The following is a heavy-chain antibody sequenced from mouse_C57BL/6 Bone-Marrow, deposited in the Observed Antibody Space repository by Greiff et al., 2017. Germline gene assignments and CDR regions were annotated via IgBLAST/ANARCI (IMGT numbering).Heavy chain of an antibody. CDR1: GYSITSGYY. J-gene: IGHJ2*01. CDR2: ISYDGSN. CDR3: ARAYYDYDVDYFDY. D-gene: IGHD2-4*01. Sequence: ESGPGLVKPSPSLSLTCSVTGYSITSGYYWNWIRQFPGNKLEWMGYISYDGSNNYNPSLKNRISITRDTSKNQFFLKLNSVTTEDTATYYCARAYYDYDVDYFDYWGQGTTLTVSS. V-gene: IGHV3-6*01.